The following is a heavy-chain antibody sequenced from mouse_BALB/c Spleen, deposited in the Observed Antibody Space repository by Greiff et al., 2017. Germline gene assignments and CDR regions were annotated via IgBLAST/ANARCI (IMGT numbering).Heavy chain of an antibody. J-gene: IGHJ2*01. CDR1: GYSITSGYY. CDR3: ARDEYGNFSFDY. CDR2: ISYDGSN. Sequence: EVKLMESGPGLVKPSQSLSLTCSVTGYSITSGYYWNWIRQFPGNKLEWMGYISYDGSNNYNPSLKNRISITRDTSKNQFFLKLNSVTTEDTATYYCARDEYGNFSFDYWGQGTTLTVSS. D-gene: IGHD2-10*02. V-gene: IGHV3-6*02.